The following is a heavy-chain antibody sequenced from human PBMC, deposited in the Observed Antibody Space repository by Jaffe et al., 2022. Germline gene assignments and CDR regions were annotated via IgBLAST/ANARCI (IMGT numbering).Heavy chain of an antibody. V-gene: IGHV1-69*05. CDR1: GGTFSSYA. CDR2: IIPIFGTA. J-gene: IGHJ3*02. CDR3: ARVTRGYSYGRHAFDI. Sequence: QVQLVQSGAEVKKPGSSVKVSCKASGGTFSSYAISWVRQAPGQGLEWMGGIIPIFGTANYAQKFQGRVTITTDESTSTAYMELSSLRSEDTAVYYCARVTRGYSYGRHAFDIWGQGTMVTVSS. D-gene: IGHD5-18*01.